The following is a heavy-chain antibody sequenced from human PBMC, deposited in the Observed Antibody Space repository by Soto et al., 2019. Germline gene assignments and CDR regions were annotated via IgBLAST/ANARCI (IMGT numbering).Heavy chain of an antibody. J-gene: IGHJ4*01. CDR2: ISGSGGST. CDR1: GFTFSSYA. Sequence: GGSLRLSCSASGFTFSSYAMTWVRQAPGKGLEWVSGISGSGGSTYYADSVKGRFTISRNNSKNTLYLQMNSLRAEDTAVYYCTTDSYSTIIIVRFDYWGHGTLVTVSS. V-gene: IGHV3-23*01. D-gene: IGHD3-22*01. CDR3: TTDSYSTIIIVRFDY.